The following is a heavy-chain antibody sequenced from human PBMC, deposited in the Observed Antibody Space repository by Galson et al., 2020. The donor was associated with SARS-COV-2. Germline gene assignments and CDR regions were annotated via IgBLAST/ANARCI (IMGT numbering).Heavy chain of an antibody. Sequence: SVTVSCKASGGTFSSYAISWARQAPGQGLEWMGGIIHIFGTANYAQKFQGRVTITADESTSTAYMELSSLRSEDTAVYYCARHNWNDPFYYYYYMDVWGKGTTVTVSS. D-gene: IGHD1-20*01. J-gene: IGHJ6*03. CDR3: ARHNWNDPFYYYYYMDV. CDR1: GGTFSSYA. V-gene: IGHV1-69*13. CDR2: IIHIFGTA.